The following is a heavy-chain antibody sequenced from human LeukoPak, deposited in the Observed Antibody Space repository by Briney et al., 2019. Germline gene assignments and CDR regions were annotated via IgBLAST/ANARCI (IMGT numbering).Heavy chain of an antibody. CDR3: ARDGVGGSFDH. V-gene: IGHV4-61*01. Sequence: SETLSLTCTVSGGSVSSGSYYWSWIRQPPGKGLEWIGYIYYSGSTNYNPSLKSRVTISVDTSKNQFSLKLSSVTAADTAVYYCARDGVGGSFDHWGQGTLVTVSS. D-gene: IGHD6-19*01. CDR1: GGSVSSGSYY. J-gene: IGHJ4*02. CDR2: IYYSGST.